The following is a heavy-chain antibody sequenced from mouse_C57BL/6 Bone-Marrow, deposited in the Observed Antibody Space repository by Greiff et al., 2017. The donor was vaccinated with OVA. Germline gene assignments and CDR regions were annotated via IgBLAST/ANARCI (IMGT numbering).Heavy chain of an antibody. V-gene: IGHV1-81*01. CDR1: GYTFTSYG. J-gene: IGHJ2*01. CDR2: IYPRSGNT. D-gene: IGHD1-1*01. CDR3: ARSAGYGSSYKDY. Sequence: QVQLKESGAELARPGASVKLSCKASGYTFTSYGISWVKQRTGQGLEWIGEIYPRSGNTYYNEKFKGKATLTADKSSSTAYMELRSLTSEDSTVYFGARSAGYGSSYKDYWGQGTTLTVSS.